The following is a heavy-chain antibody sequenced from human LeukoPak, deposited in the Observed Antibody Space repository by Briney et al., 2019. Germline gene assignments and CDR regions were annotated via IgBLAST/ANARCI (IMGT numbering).Heavy chain of an antibody. V-gene: IGHV3-53*01. J-gene: IGHJ6*04. CDR2: IYSGGRT. Sequence: GGSLRLSCAAYGLTVSSNYMSWVRQAQGKGLECVSVIYSGGRTYYADSVKGRFTISRDNSKNTLYLQMNSLRGEDTAVYYCARVPHYHYVMDVWGKGTTVTVSS. CDR3: ARVPHYHYVMDV. CDR1: GLTVSSNY.